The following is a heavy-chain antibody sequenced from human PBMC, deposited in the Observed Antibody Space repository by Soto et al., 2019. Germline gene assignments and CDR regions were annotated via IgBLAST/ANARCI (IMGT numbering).Heavy chain of an antibody. V-gene: IGHV1-18*01. CDR2: ISAYNGNT. CDR1: GDSFTSNG. Sequence: VKPSSKAPGDSFTSNGSSWARHSHKQRLEWMGWISAYNGNTNYAQKLQGRVTMTTDTSTSTAYMELRNLRSDDTAVYFFARDERDYDFWSGYAFDIWRQGTMVTVSS. D-gene: IGHD3-3*01. J-gene: IGHJ3*02. CDR3: ARDERDYDFWSGYAFDI.